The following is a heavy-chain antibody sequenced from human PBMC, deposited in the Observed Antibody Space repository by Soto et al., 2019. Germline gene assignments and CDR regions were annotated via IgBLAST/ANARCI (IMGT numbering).Heavy chain of an antibody. V-gene: IGHV3-48*02. J-gene: IGHJ6*02. Sequence: GGSLRLSCAASGFTFSSYSMNWVRQAPGKGLEWVSYISSSSSTIYYADSVKGRSTISRDNAKNSLYLQMNSLRDEDTAVYYCARDPLYCSSTSCYPSVYYGMDVWGQGTTVTVSS. CDR1: GFTFSSYS. CDR3: ARDPLYCSSTSCYPSVYYGMDV. D-gene: IGHD2-2*01. CDR2: ISSSSSTI.